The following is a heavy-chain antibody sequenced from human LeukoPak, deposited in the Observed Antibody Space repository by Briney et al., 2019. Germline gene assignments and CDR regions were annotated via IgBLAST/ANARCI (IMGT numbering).Heavy chain of an antibody. CDR3: ARDPVDGYSHYDF. CDR2: IRPNSDGI. Sequence: GSGEVSWKGFGYTLTGQHLVWVRTAPGQGFEGVGWIRPNSDGIKYAQEFQGRVTVTRDTSISTAYMELTSLTSDDTAIYYCARDPVDGYSHYDFWGQGTLVTVSS. V-gene: IGHV1-2*02. J-gene: IGHJ4*02. CDR1: GYTLTGQH. D-gene: IGHD5-24*01.